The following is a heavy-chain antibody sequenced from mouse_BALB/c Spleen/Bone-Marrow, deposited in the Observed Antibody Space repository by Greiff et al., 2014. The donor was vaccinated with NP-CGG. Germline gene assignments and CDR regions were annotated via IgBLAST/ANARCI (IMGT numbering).Heavy chain of an antibody. CDR2: IRYSSSN. CDR3: TSIFYGCRLDY. J-gene: IGHJ2*01. D-gene: IGHD1-1*01. V-gene: IGHV3-1*02. CDR1: GYSITSGYS. Sequence: QSGPDLVKPSQTLSLTCTVTGYSITSGYSWRLSRQFPGNKLEWMGYIRYSSSNNYNPSLKSRISINRDTSKNQFFLQFNSVTTEDTTSYYCTSIFYGCRLDYWGQGTTLTVSS.